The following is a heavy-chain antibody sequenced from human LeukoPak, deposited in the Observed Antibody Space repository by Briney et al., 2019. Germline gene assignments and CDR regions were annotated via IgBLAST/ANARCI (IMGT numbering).Heavy chain of an antibody. V-gene: IGHV4-38-2*02. CDR3: ARVPTATFFDY. CDR1: GYSISSGYY. J-gene: IGHJ4*02. Sequence: SETLSLTCTVSGYSISSGYYWGWIRQPPGKGLEWIGSIYHSGSTYYNPSLKSRVTISVDTSKNQFSLKLSSVTAADTAVYYCARVPTATFFDYWGQGTLVTVSS. D-gene: IGHD4-17*01. CDR2: IYHSGST.